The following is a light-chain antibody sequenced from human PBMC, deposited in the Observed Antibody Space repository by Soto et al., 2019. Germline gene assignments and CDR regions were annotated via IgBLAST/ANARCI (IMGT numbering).Light chain of an antibody. CDR3: QQSYTTPLT. CDR1: QSISSY. V-gene: IGKV1-39*01. Sequence: DIKLTQSPSSLSATVGDRATLTCRASQSISSYLNWYQQKPGKAPNLLIYAASSLASGVPSRFSGSGSGTDFTLTISSLQPEDFAAYYCQQSYTTPLTFGRGTKVDIK. CDR2: AAS. J-gene: IGKJ4*01.